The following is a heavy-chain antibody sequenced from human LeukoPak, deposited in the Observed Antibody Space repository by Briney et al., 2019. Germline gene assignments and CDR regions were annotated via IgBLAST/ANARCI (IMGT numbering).Heavy chain of an antibody. CDR2: ISWNSGSI. CDR3: AKEEGDTYYYDSSGTLGRSDFDY. J-gene: IGHJ4*02. V-gene: IGHV3-9*01. Sequence: PGGSLRLSCAASGFTFDDYAMHWVRQAPGKGLEWVSGISWNSGSIGYADSVKGRFTISRDNAKNSLYLQMNSLRAEDTAVYYCAKEEGDTYYYDSSGTLGRSDFDYWGQGTLVTVSS. D-gene: IGHD3-22*01. CDR1: GFTFDDYA.